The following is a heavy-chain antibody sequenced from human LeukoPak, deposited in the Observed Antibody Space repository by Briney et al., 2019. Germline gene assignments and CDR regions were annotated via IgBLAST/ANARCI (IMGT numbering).Heavy chain of an antibody. D-gene: IGHD4-17*01. J-gene: IGHJ4*02. CDR1: GGSISSGDYY. CDR3: ARARAVTTANHLDY. CDR2: IYYSGST. Sequence: SETLSLTCTVSGGSISSGDYYWSWIRQPPGKGLEWIGYIYYSGSTYYNPSLKSRVTISVDTSKNQFSLKLSSVTAADTAVYYCARARAVTTANHLDYWGQGTLVTVSS. V-gene: IGHV4-30-4*01.